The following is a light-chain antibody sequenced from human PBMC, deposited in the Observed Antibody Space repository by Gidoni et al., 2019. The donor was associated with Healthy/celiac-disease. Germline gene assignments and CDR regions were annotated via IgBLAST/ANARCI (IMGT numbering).Light chain of an antibody. J-gene: IGKJ2*03. CDR1: QRVLYSSNNKNY. CDR3: QQDYSTPPS. Sequence: DIVMTQSPDSLAVSLGERATINCKSSQRVLYSSNNKNYLAWYQQKPGQPPKLLIYWASTRESGVPDRFSGSGSGTDFTLTISSLQAEDVAVYYCQQDYSTPPSFGQGTKLEIK. CDR2: WAS. V-gene: IGKV4-1*01.